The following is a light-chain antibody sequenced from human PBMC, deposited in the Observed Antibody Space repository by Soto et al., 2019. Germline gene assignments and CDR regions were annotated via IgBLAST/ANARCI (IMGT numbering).Light chain of an antibody. CDR2: EVS. CDR1: KNDIGVYDF. CDR3: SSYTSSSTLV. Sequence: QSVLTQPPSASGSPGQSVTISCSGTKNDIGVYDFVSWYQHHPGKAPKLMIYEVSNRPSGVSNRFSGSKSGNTASLTISGLQAEDEADYYCSSYTSSSTLVFGTGTKLTVL. J-gene: IGLJ1*01. V-gene: IGLV2-14*01.